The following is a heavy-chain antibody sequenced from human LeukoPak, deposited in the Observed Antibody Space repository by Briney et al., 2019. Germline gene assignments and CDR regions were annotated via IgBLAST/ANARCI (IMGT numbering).Heavy chain of an antibody. V-gene: IGHV4-59*01. Sequence: SETLSRTCSVSGGSISSYYWSWIRQPPGNGLEWFGYIYYSGSTNYNPSLKSRVTISVDTSKNQFSLKLSSVTAADTAVYYCARYCTNGVCYDKNFDYWGQGTLVTVSS. D-gene: IGHD2-8*01. CDR3: ARYCTNGVCYDKNFDY. CDR1: GGSISSYY. J-gene: IGHJ4*02. CDR2: IYYSGST.